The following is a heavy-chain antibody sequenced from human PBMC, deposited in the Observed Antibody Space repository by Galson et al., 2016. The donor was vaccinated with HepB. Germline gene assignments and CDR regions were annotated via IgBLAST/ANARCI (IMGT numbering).Heavy chain of an antibody. V-gene: IGHV5-10-1*01. CDR1: GYSFTSYY. CDR3: ARHLTTVGYEY. CDR2: IDPSDSYT. J-gene: IGHJ4*02. D-gene: IGHD1-1*01. Sequence: QSGAEVKKPGESLRISCKGSGYSFTSYYITWVRQMPGKGLEWMGRIDPSDSYTNYSPSVQGHVTISADKSISTVYLQWSSLKASDTAMYYCARHLTTVGYEYWGQGTQVIGSS.